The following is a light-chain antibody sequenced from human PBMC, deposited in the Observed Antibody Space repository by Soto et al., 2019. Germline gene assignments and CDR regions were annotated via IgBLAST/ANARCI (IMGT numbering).Light chain of an antibody. J-gene: IGKJ1*01. Sequence: DIQMTQSPSSLYASVGDRDTITCRASQDIRKDLGWYQQKPGKAPKRLIYASSSLQSGVPSRFSGSGSGTEFTLTISSLQPEDFATYYCLQHNSYPRAFGQGTKVEIE. CDR2: ASS. V-gene: IGKV1-17*01. CDR3: LQHNSYPRA. CDR1: QDIRKD.